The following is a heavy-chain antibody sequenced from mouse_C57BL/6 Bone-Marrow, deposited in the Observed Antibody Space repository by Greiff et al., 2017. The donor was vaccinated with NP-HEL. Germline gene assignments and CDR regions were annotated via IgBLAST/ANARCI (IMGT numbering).Heavy chain of an antibody. V-gene: IGHV7-3*01. CDR1: GFTFTDYY. D-gene: IGHD5-1*01. CDR2: IRNKANGYTI. CDR3: ARYDEYASYAMDY. Sequence: EVQGVESGGGLVQPGGSLSLSCAASGFTFTDYYMSWVRQPPGKALEWLGFIRNKANGYTIEYSASVKGRFTISRDNSQSILYLQMNALRAEDSATYYCARYDEYASYAMDYWGQGTSVTVSS. J-gene: IGHJ4*01.